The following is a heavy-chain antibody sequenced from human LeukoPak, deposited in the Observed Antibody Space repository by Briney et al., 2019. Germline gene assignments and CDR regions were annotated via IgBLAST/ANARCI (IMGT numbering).Heavy chain of an antibody. CDR3: ATGYYDSSGYKY. CDR2: IIPIFGTA. J-gene: IGHJ4*02. D-gene: IGHD3-22*01. CDR1: GGTFSSYA. Sequence: SVKVSCKASGGTFSSYAISWVRQAPGQGLEWMGGIIPIFGTANYAQKFQGRVTITADESTSTAYMELSSLRSEDTAVYYCATGYYDSSGYKYWGQGTLVTVSS. V-gene: IGHV1-69*13.